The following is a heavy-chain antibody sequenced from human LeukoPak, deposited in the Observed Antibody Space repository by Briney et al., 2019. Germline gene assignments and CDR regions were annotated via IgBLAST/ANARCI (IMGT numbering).Heavy chain of an antibody. V-gene: IGHV3-23*01. J-gene: IGHJ3*02. CDR2: ISGSGGST. CDR1: RFTFSSYA. CDR3: AKSYGGNPGGAFDI. Sequence: QSGGSLRLSCAASRFTFSSYAMSWVRQAPGKGLEWVSAISGSGGSTYYADSVKGRFTISRDNSKNTLYLQMNSLRAEDTAVYYCAKSYGGNPGGAFDIWGQGTMVTVSS. D-gene: IGHD4-23*01.